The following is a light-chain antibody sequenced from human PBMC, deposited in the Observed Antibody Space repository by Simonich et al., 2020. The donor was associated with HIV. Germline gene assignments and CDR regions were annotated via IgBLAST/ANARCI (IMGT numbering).Light chain of an antibody. CDR3: QQRSNWPPGNT. CDR2: GAS. CDR1: QSVSSN. Sequence: EIVMTQSPATLSVSPGERATLSCRASQSVSSNLAWYQQKPGQAPRLLIYGASTRATGIPARFSGSGSGTEFTLTISSLEPEDFAVYYCQQRSNWPPGNTFGGGTKVEIK. V-gene: IGKV3-15*01. J-gene: IGKJ4*01.